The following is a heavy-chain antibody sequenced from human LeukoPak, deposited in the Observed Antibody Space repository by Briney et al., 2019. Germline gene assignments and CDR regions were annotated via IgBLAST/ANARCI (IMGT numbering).Heavy chain of an antibody. V-gene: IGHV4-59*08. CDR2: IFYSGTT. J-gene: IGHJ4*02. D-gene: IGHD2-21*01. CDR3: ARHDVVPLIRRGFDF. Sequence: SETLSPTCTVSGGSVSGYYWSWIRRPPGRGLEWIGYIFYSGTTLYSPSLKSRVTMSVDTSENQFSLKLSSVTAADTAVYYCARHDVVPLIRRGFDFWGQGILVTVSS. CDR1: GGSVSGYY.